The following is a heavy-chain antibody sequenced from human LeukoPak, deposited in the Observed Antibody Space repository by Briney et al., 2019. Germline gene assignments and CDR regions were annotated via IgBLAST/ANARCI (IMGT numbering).Heavy chain of an antibody. Sequence: GASLQISCKGSGYSFTSYWIGWVRQLPGKGLEWMGIIYPGDSDTRYSPSFQGQVTISADKSISTAYLQWSSLKASDTAMYYCARPTNYYDSSGYYVDYWGQGTLVTVSS. CDR1: GYSFTSYW. D-gene: IGHD3-22*01. CDR3: ARPTNYYDSSGYYVDY. V-gene: IGHV5-51*01. CDR2: IYPGDSDT. J-gene: IGHJ4*02.